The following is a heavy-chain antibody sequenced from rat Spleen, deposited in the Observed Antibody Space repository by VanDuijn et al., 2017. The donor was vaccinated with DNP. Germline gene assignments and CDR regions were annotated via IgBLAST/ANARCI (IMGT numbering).Heavy chain of an antibody. CDR2: ITGGSGTT. CDR1: GFTFNNYW. Sequence: EVQVVESGGDLVQPGRSLKLSCVASGFTFNNYWMTWIRQAPGKGLEWISSITGGSGTTSYPDSVKGRFTISRDDAKNTLSLQMNSLRSEDTAIYYCVTRGDGYDNWFAYWGQGTLVTVSS. V-gene: IGHV5-31*01. CDR3: VTRGDGYDNWFAY. D-gene: IGHD2-3*01. J-gene: IGHJ3*01.